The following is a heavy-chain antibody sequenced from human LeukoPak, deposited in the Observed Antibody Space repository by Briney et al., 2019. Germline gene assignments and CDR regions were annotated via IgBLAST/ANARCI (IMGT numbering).Heavy chain of an antibody. V-gene: IGHV1-8*03. D-gene: IGHD3-16*01. CDR2: MNPNSGNT. CDR1: GYTFTSSD. CDR3: ARGKIIWRLFDY. J-gene: IGHJ4*02. Sequence: ASVKVSPKASGYTFTSSDINTVRQATGQGLERMGWMNPNSGNTGYAQKFQGRVTITRNTSISTAYMELSSLRSEDTAVYYCARGKIIWRLFDYWGQGTLVTVSP.